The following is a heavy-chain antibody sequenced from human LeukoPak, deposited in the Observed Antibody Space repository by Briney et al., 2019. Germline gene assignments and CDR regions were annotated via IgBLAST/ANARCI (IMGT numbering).Heavy chain of an antibody. CDR3: ASAYITMVRGVITTFDY. CDR2: IKQDGSEK. Sequence: GGSLRLSCAASGFSFSRYWMSWVRQAPGKGLEWVANIKQDGSEKNYVESVKGRFTISRDNAKNSLYLQTNSLRAEDTAVYYCASAYITMVRGVITTFDYWGQGTLVTVSS. D-gene: IGHD3-10*01. J-gene: IGHJ4*02. V-gene: IGHV3-7*01. CDR1: GFSFSRYW.